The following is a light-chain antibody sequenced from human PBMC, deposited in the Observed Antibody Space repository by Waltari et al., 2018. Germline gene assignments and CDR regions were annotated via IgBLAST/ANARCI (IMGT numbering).Light chain of an antibody. CDR2: EVT. Sequence: QSALTQPASVSGSPGQSITISCTGTSSDIGKYNYVSWYQHLPGKVPKVMISEVTKRPSGGSNRFSGSKSGNTASLTISGLQADDEAEYYCCSDAGSGTYVFGTGTKLTVV. J-gene: IGLJ1*01. CDR3: CSDAGSGTYV. V-gene: IGLV2-23*02. CDR1: SSDIGKYNY.